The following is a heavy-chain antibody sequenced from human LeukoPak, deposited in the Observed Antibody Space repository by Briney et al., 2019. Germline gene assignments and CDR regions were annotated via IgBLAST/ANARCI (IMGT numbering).Heavy chain of an antibody. J-gene: IGHJ4*02. D-gene: IGHD3-3*01. CDR3: AKRIFVIRVILVGFHKEAYYFDS. CDR1: GITLSNSG. Sequence: GGSLRLSYAVSGITLSNSGMSWVRQAPGKCLESDAGISDSGGRTNYADSVKGRFTISRDNRKNRLYQQMNRLPAEEPAVSFCAKRIFVIRVILVGFHKEAYYFDSWGQGALVTVSS. V-gene: IGHV3-23*01. CDR2: ISDSGGRT.